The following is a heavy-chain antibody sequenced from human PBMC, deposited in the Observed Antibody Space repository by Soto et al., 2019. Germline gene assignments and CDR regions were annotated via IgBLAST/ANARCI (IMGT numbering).Heavy chain of an antibody. Sequence: SETLSLTCGVSGGSFSGYYWSWIRQPPGKGLEWIGEINHSGSTNYNPSLKGRVTISVDTSKNQFFLKLSSVTAADTAVYYCARGRSWRYSGSDRKACYFDYWGQGTLVTVSS. V-gene: IGHV4-34*01. CDR1: GGSFSGYY. CDR2: INHSGST. D-gene: IGHD5-12*01. CDR3: ARGRSWRYSGSDRKACYFDY. J-gene: IGHJ4*01.